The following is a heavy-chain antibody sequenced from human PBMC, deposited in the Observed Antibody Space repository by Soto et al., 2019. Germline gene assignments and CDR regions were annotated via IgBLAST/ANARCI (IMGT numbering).Heavy chain of an antibody. V-gene: IGHV4-30-4*01. Sequence: SETLSLTCTVSGGSISSGDYYWSWIRQPPGKGLEWIGYIYYSGSTYYNPSLKSRVTISVDTSKNQFSLKLSSVTAADTAVYYCARGGLDSSAYYFDYWGQGTLVTVSS. CDR2: IYYSGST. J-gene: IGHJ4*02. D-gene: IGHD3-22*01. CDR1: GGSISSGDYY. CDR3: ARGGLDSSAYYFDY.